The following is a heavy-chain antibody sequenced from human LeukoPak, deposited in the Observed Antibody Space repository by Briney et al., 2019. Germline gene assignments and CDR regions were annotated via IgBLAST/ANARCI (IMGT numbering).Heavy chain of an antibody. D-gene: IGHD3-10*01. V-gene: IGHV3-23*01. J-gene: IGHJ4*02. CDR3: AKRGVVIRVFLVGFHKEAYYFDS. CDR1: GITLSNYG. CDR2: LSGSGGGT. Sequence: GGSLRLSCAVSGITLSNYGMSWVRQAPGKGLEWVAGLSGSGGGTNYADSVQGRFTISRDNPKDTLYLQMNSLRAEDTAVYFCAKRGVVIRVFLVGFHKEAYYFDSWGQGALVTVSS.